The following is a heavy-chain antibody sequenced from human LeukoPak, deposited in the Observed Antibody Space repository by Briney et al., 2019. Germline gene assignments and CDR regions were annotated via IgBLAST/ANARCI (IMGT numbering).Heavy chain of an antibody. V-gene: IGHV3-13*01. CDR2: IGTAGDT. D-gene: IGHD3-22*01. CDR1: GFTFSSYD. Sequence: GGSLRLSCAASGFTFSSYDMHWVRQATGKGLEWVSAIGTAGDTYYPGSVKGRFTISRENAKNSLYLQMNSLRAGDTAVYYCARVFPYYDSSGYPLGYYYYGMDVWGQGTTVTVSS. J-gene: IGHJ6*02. CDR3: ARVFPYYDSSGYPLGYYYYGMDV.